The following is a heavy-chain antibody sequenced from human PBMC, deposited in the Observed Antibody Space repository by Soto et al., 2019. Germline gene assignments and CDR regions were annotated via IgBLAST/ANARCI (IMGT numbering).Heavy chain of an antibody. V-gene: IGHV2-5*01. CDR2: IYWNDDK. J-gene: IGHJ4*02. CDR1: GFSLSTSGVG. Sequence: QITLKASGPTLVKPTQTLTLTCTFSGFSLSTSGVGVGWIRQPPGKALEWLALIYWNDDKRYSPSLKSRLTITKDTSKNQVVLTMTNMDPVDTATYYCEHSPPYDYVWGRLSYFDYWGQGTLVTVSS. CDR3: EHSPPYDYVWGRLSYFDY. D-gene: IGHD3-16*01.